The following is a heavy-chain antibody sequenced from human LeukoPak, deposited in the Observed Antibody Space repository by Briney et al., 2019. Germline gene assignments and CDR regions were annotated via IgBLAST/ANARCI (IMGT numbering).Heavy chain of an antibody. J-gene: IGHJ5*02. CDR1: GGSFSGYY. CDR3: ARSIIAVAGTGNWFDP. V-gene: IGHV4-34*01. D-gene: IGHD6-19*01. Sequence: IPSETLSLTCAVYGGSFSGYYWSWIRQPPGKGLEWIGEINHSGSTNYNPSLKSRVTISVDTSKNQFSLKLSSVTAADTAVYYCARSIIAVAGTGNWFDPWGQGTLVTVSS. CDR2: INHSGST.